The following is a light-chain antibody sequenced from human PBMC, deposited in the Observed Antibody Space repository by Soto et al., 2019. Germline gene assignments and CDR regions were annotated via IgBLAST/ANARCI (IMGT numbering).Light chain of an antibody. Sequence: IMLRQSPGTLSLSQGERATLSCRASQSVTSSSIAWHQQKPGQAPRLLIYGASSRATGIPDRFSASGSGTDFTLTISRLESEDSAVYYCQHYGSSPRLTFGGGTKVDIK. CDR2: GAS. V-gene: IGKV3-20*01. J-gene: IGKJ4*01. CDR1: QSVTSSS. CDR3: QHYGSSPRLT.